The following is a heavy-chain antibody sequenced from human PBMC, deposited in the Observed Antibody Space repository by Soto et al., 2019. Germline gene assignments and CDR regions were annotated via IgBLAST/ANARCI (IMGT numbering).Heavy chain of an antibody. J-gene: IGHJ5*02. Sequence: PSETLSLTCTVSGGSISSYYWSWIRQPPGKGLEWIGYIYYSGSTNYNPSLKSRVTISVDTSKNQFSLKLSSVTAADTAVYYCARTPFDRLRRFDPWGQGTLVTVSS. CDR3: ARTPFDRLRRFDP. CDR1: GGSISSYY. D-gene: IGHD5-12*01. CDR2: IYYSGST. V-gene: IGHV4-59*01.